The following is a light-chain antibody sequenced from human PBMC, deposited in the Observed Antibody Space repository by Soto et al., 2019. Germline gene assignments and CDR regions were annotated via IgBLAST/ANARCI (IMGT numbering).Light chain of an antibody. Sequence: DTQMTQSPSTLSASVGDRVTITCRASQIINNWLAWYQQKPGKAPKLLIFDASSLQSGVPPRFSGSGSGTEFTLTIHGLQPDDVASYYCQRYKSYPLSFGGGTKVELK. CDR1: QIINNW. J-gene: IGKJ4*01. CDR3: QRYKSYPLS. CDR2: DAS. V-gene: IGKV1-5*01.